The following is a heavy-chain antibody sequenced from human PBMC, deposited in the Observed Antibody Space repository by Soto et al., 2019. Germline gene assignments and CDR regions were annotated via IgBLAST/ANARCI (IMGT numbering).Heavy chain of an antibody. CDR1: GYSFTSYD. Sequence: QVQLVQSGAQVNKLGASVKVSCKASGYSFTSYDINWVRQSSGQGLEWWGWMTPISGETGYAQKFLGSDSITRENSTSTCYVELSRLTYEDSAIYDCAINMWNTGDFDSWGQGTLVTVSS. D-gene: IGHD1-1*01. V-gene: IGHV1-8*01. J-gene: IGHJ4*01. CDR3: AINMWNTGDFDS. CDR2: MTPISGET.